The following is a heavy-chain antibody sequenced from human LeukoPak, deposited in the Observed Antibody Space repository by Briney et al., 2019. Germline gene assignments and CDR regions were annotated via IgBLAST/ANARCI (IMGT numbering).Heavy chain of an antibody. J-gene: IGHJ6*03. CDR3: ARGGYSNSYYYYYMDV. CDR2: IYYSGST. Sequence: SETLSLTCTVSGGSISSHYWSWIRQPPGKGLEWIGYIYYSGSTNYNPSLKSRVTISVDTSKNQFSLKLSSVTAADTAVYYCARGGYSNSYYYYYMDVWGKGTTVTVSS. CDR1: GGSISSHY. D-gene: IGHD4-11*01. V-gene: IGHV4-59*11.